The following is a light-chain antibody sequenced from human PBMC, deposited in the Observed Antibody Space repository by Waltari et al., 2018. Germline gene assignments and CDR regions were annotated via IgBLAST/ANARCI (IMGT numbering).Light chain of an antibody. CDR3: CSYAGSYTWV. Sequence: QSALTQPRSVSGSPGQSVTISCTGTSSDVGGYNYVSWYQQHPGKAPKLIIYDVSKRPSGVPDHFSGSKSGNTASLTISGLQADIEADYYCCSYAGSYTWVFGGGTKLTVL. J-gene: IGLJ3*02. CDR1: SSDVGGYNY. CDR2: DVS. V-gene: IGLV2-11*01.